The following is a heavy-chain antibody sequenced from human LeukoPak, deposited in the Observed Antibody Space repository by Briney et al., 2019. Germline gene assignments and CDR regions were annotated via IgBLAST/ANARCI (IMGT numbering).Heavy chain of an antibody. Sequence: GGSLRLSCADSGFTFSDYAMHWVRQAPGKGLEWVAVISNDGSNKYYADSVKGRFTISRDNSKNTLSLQMNSLRAEDTAVYYCAGFRAPYGLDVWGQGTTITVSS. V-gene: IGHV3-30-3*01. J-gene: IGHJ6*02. CDR2: ISNDGSNK. CDR1: GFTFSDYA. CDR3: AGFRAPYGLDV.